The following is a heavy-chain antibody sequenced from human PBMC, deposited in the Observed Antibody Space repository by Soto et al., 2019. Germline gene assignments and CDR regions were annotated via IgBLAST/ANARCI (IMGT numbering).Heavy chain of an antibody. CDR1: GYTFTNNG. CDR3: ASGSPHYTMDV. CDR2: ISGYNANT. Sequence: QVHLVQSGAEVRKPGASVKVSCKTSGYTFTNNGITWLRQAPGQGLEWMGWISGYNANTKYAQQFQGRVTLTTDTLMSTAFMQIRSLRSDVTAVFYCASGSPHYTMDVWGEGNPVTVSS. D-gene: IGHD6-19*01. J-gene: IGHJ6*02. V-gene: IGHV1-18*04.